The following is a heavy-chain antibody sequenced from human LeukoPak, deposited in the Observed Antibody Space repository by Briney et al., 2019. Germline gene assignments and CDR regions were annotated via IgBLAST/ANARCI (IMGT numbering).Heavy chain of an antibody. V-gene: IGHV3-11*01. D-gene: IGHD2-15*01. CDR1: EFTFSDYC. J-gene: IGHJ6*02. CDR3: ARGDKDFYYGMDV. Sequence: GGSLRLSCAASEFTFSDYCMRWIRQAPGKGLEWVSYISSNGSTIYYADSVKGRFTISRDNAKNSLYLQMNSLRAEDTAVYYCARGDKDFYYGMDVWGQGTTITVSS. CDR2: ISSNGSTI.